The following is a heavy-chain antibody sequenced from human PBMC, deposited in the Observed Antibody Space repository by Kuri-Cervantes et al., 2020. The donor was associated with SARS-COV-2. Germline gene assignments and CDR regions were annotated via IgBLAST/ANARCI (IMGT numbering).Heavy chain of an antibody. D-gene: IGHD1-26*01. CDR1: GGSISSSSYY. V-gene: IGHV4-39*01. CDR3: ARVWRSSGSYYFDY. J-gene: IGHJ4*02. CDR2: IYYSGTT. Sequence: SETLSLTCTVSGGSISSSSYYWGWIRQPPGKGLEWIGSIYYSGTTYYNPSPKSRVTMSVDTSKNQFSLKLSSVTAADTAVYYCARVWRSSGSYYFDYWGQGTLVAVS.